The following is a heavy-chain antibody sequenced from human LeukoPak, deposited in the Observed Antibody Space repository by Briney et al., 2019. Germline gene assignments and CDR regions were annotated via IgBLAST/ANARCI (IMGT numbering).Heavy chain of an antibody. V-gene: IGHV1-18*01. Sequence: ASVKVSCKASGYTFTSYGISWVRQAPGQGLEWMGWISAYNGNTNYAQKFQGRVTMTTDTPTSTVYMELRSLRSDDTAVYYCARISLKRDTLTGYYSENWFDPWGQGTLVTVSS. D-gene: IGHD3-9*01. CDR3: ARISLKRDTLTGYYSENWFDP. CDR1: GYTFTSYG. CDR2: ISAYNGNT. J-gene: IGHJ5*02.